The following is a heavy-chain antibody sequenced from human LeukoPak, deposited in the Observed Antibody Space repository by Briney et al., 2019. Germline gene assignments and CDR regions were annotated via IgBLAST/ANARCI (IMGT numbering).Heavy chain of an antibody. J-gene: IGHJ4*02. CDR3: AKGDGTDHVKNFDY. CDR2: ISYDGSNK. D-gene: IGHD1-1*01. Sequence: PGGSLRLSCAASGFTFSSYGMHWVRQAPGKGLEWVAVISYDGSNKYYADSVKGRFTISRDNSKNTLYLQMNSLRAEDTAVYYCAKGDGTDHVKNFDYWGQGTLVTVSS. CDR1: GFTFSSYG. V-gene: IGHV3-30*18.